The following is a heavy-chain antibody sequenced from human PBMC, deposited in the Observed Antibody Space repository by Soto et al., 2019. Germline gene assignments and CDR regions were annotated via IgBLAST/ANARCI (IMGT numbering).Heavy chain of an antibody. CDR1: GFTFSSYA. Sequence: GGSLRLSCAASGFTFSSYAMSWVRQAPGKGLEWVSAISGSGGSTYYADSVKGRFTISRDNSKNTLYLQMNSLRAEDTAVYYCVRGSGSYILGPNPPFDYWGQGTLVTVSS. J-gene: IGHJ4*02. V-gene: IGHV3-23*01. CDR3: VRGSGSYILGPNPPFDY. CDR2: ISGSGGST. D-gene: IGHD3-10*01.